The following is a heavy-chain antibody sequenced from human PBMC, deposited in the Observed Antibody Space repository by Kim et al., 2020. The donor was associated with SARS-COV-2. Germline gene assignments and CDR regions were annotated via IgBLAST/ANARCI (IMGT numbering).Heavy chain of an antibody. J-gene: IGHJ4*02. D-gene: IGHD3-3*01. V-gene: IGHV1-46*01. CDR1: GYTFTSYY. Sequence: ASVKVSCKASGYTFTSYYMHWVRQAPGQGLEWMGIINPSGGSTSYAQKFQGRVTMTRDTSTSTVYMELSSLRSADTAVYYCARDESFWSGSTTFDYWGQGTLVTVSS. CDR3: ARDESFWSGSTTFDY. CDR2: INPSGGST.